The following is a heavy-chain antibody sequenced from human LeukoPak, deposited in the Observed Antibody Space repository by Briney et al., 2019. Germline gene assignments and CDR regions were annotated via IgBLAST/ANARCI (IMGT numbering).Heavy chain of an antibody. Sequence: SETLSLTCAVYGGSFSAYYWSWIRQPPGKGLEWIGEINHSGSTNYNPSLKSRVTISVDTSKNQFSLKLSSVTAADTAVYYCARSSGSYHEWDYWGQGTLVAVSS. V-gene: IGHV4-34*01. CDR2: INHSGST. D-gene: IGHD1-26*01. CDR3: ARSSGSYHEWDY. CDR1: GGSFSAYY. J-gene: IGHJ4*02.